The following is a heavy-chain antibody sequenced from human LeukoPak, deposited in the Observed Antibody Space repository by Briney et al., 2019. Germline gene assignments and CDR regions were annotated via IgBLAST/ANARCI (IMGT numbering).Heavy chain of an antibody. CDR2: VSRDGGTK. CDR1: GFTFRNYG. V-gene: IGHV3-30*03. CDR3: VREGLGPSFSAWFDP. D-gene: IGHD3/OR15-3a*01. Sequence: PGTSLRLSCSASGFTFRNYGIHWVRQAPGKGLDWVIVVSRDGGTKYYSDSVKGRFTISRDNSENTLYLQMNSLRPEDTAVYYCVREGLGPSFSAWFDPWGHGTLVTVSS. J-gene: IGHJ5*02.